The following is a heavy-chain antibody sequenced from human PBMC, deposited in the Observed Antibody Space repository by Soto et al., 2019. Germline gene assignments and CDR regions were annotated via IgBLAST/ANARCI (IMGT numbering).Heavy chain of an antibody. Sequence: EVYLLESGGGLAQPGGSLRLSCATSGFTFSNYVMSWVRQAPGKGLEWISSINDGGGSTDYADSVKGRFTISRDNSKIALYLQMNSLKADDTAVYFCVKNAAGRPHNYFHYWGQGTLVTVSS. V-gene: IGHV3-23*01. CDR2: INDGGGST. J-gene: IGHJ4*02. D-gene: IGHD3-10*01. CDR3: VKNAAGRPHNYFHY. CDR1: GFTFSNYV.